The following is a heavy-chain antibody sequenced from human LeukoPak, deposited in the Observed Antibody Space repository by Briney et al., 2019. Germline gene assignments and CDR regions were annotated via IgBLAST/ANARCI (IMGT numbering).Heavy chain of an antibody. Sequence: SETLSLTCAVYGGSFSGYYWSWIRQPPGKGLEWIGEINHSGSTNYNPSLKSRVTISVDTSKNQFSLKLSSVTAADTAVYYCAGGSSSSWYSFDYWGQGTLVTVSS. V-gene: IGHV4-34*01. D-gene: IGHD6-13*01. CDR2: INHSGST. CDR3: AGGSSSSWYSFDY. J-gene: IGHJ4*02. CDR1: GGSFSGYY.